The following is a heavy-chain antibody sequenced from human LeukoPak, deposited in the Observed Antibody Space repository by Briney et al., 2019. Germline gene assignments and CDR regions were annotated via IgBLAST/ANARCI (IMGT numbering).Heavy chain of an antibody. CDR2: INHSGST. V-gene: IGHV4-38-2*02. CDR1: GYSISSGYY. Sequence: ETSETLSLTCTVSGYSISSGYYWGWIRQPPGKGLEWIGEINHSGSTNYNPSLKSRVTISVDTSKNQFSLKLSSVTAADTAMYYCARGEWGNNAFDIWGQGTMVTVSS. J-gene: IGHJ3*02. D-gene: IGHD2-8*01. CDR3: ARGEWGNNAFDI.